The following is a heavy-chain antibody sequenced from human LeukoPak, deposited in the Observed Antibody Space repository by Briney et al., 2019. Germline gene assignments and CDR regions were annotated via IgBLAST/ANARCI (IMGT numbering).Heavy chain of an antibody. Sequence: SGGSLRLSYAASGFSFSDYYMNWIRQAPGGGLECVAYISSSSSTIHYADSVKGRFTISRDNAKNSLFLQMNNLRDEDTAIYYCARRNIGATYYFDYWGQGTLVTVSS. V-gene: IGHV3-11*01. D-gene: IGHD2-15*01. CDR1: GFSFSDYY. J-gene: IGHJ4*02. CDR2: ISSSSSTI. CDR3: ARRNIGATYYFDY.